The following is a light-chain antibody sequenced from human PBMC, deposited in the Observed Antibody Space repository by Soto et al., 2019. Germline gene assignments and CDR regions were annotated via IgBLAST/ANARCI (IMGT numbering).Light chain of an antibody. CDR1: QGISSW. CDR2: AAS. V-gene: IGKV1-12*01. Sequence: DIQMTQSPSSVSASVGDRVTITCRASQGISSWLAWYQQKPGKAPKLLIYAASSLQSGVPSRFSGSGSGTDXXXXXXXXXXXXFXTYYCQQANSFPLTFGGGTKVEIK. CDR3: QQANSFPLT. J-gene: IGKJ4*01.